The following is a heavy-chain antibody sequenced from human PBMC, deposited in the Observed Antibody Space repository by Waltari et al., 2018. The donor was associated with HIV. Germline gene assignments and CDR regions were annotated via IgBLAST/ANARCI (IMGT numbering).Heavy chain of an antibody. D-gene: IGHD4-17*01. J-gene: IGHJ4*02. CDR1: GGTFSSYV. V-gene: IGHV1-69*01. CDR2: IIPIFGTA. CDR3: ARDYDYGDPWYFDY. Sequence: QVQLVQSGAEVKKPGSSVKVSCKASGGTFSSYVISWVRQAPGQGLEWMGGIIPIFGTANDAQKFQGRVTITADESTSTAYMELSSLRSEDTAVYYCARDYDYGDPWYFDYWGQGTLVTVSS.